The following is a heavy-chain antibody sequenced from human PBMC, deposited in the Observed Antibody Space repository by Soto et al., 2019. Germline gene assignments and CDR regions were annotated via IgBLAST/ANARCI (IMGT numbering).Heavy chain of an antibody. Sequence: QVQLQESGPGLVKPSQTLSLTCTVSGGSISSGGYYWSWIRQHPGKGLEWIGYIYYSGSTYYNPALKSRVTISVDTAKNRFALKLSSVPAADAAVYCWARGEGHIYYVSGTEGGDCGGQGTLVTVSS. CDR1: GGSISSGGYY. CDR3: ARGEGHIYYVSGTEGGDC. D-gene: IGHD3-10*01. CDR2: IYYSGST. V-gene: IGHV4-31*03. J-gene: IGHJ4*02.